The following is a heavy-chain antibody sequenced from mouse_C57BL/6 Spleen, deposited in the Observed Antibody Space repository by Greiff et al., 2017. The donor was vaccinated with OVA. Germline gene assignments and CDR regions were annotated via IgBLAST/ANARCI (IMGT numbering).Heavy chain of an antibody. Sequence: VQLQQPGTELVKPGASVKLSCKASGYTFTSYWMHWVKQRPGQGLEWIGNINPSNGGTNYNEKFKSKATLTVDKSSSTAYMQLSSLTSEDSAVYYCAREIASITTVVDYWGQGTTLTVSS. CDR3: AREIASITTVVDY. CDR2: INPSNGGT. CDR1: GYTFTSYW. V-gene: IGHV1-53*01. J-gene: IGHJ2*01. D-gene: IGHD1-1*01.